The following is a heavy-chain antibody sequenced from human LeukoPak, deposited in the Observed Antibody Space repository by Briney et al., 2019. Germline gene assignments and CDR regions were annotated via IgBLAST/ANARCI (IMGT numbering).Heavy chain of an antibody. CDR3: ARGFYCTSTSCSTGFDH. CDR1: GFTFSSYS. V-gene: IGHV3-21*01. Sequence: GGSLRLSCAASGFTFSSYSVNWVRQAPGKGLEWVSSISSSNSHIYYADSVKGRFTISRDNAKNSLYLQMNSLRAEDTAVYYCARGFYCTSTSCSTGFDHWGQGTLVTVSS. J-gene: IGHJ4*02. CDR2: ISSSNSHI. D-gene: IGHD2-2*01.